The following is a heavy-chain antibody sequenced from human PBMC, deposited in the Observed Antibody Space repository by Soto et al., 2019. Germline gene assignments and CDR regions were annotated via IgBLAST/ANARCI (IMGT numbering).Heavy chain of an antibody. CDR3: ARGRYSSSWYTPDYYYSYGMDV. CDR1: GYTFTSYG. J-gene: IGHJ6*02. V-gene: IGHV1-18*01. D-gene: IGHD6-13*01. Sequence: QVQLVQSGAEVKKPGASVKVSCKASGYTFTSYGISWVRQAPGQGLEWMGWISAYNGNTNYAQKLQGRVTMTTDTSTSTAYMELRSMRSDDTAVYYCARGRYSSSWYTPDYYYSYGMDVWGQGTTVTVSS. CDR2: ISAYNGNT.